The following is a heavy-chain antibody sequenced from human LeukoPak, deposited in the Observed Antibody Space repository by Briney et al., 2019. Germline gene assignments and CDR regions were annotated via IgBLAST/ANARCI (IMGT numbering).Heavy chain of an antibody. CDR3: AKEASWLEIPIDY. CDR2: IHYGGSTK. J-gene: IGHJ4*02. Sequence: GGSLRLSCAASGFTFSVYGMNWVRQAPGKGLEWLAFIHYGGSTKYYADSVKGRFSISRDTSRNILFLQMTSLRVDDTAIYYCAKEASWLEIPIDYWGQGTLVTVSS. V-gene: IGHV3-30*02. D-gene: IGHD5-24*01. CDR1: GFTFSVYG.